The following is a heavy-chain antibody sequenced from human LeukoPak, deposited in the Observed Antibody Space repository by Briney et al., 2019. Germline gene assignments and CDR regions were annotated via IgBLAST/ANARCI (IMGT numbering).Heavy chain of an antibody. D-gene: IGHD1-26*01. V-gene: IGHV4-39*01. Sequence: SETLSLTCTVSGDSISSSSYYWGWIRQPPGKGLEWIGTIYYSGSTYYNPSLKSRVTISVDTSKTQFFLKLSSVTAADTAVYYCARQGSGNYLSPVNYWGQGTLVTVSS. J-gene: IGHJ4*02. CDR2: IYYSGST. CDR1: GDSISSSSYY. CDR3: ARQGSGNYLSPVNY.